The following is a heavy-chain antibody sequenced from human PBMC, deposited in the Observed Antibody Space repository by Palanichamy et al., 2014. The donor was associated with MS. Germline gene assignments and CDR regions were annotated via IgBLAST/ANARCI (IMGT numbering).Heavy chain of an antibody. CDR2: INSDGSST. J-gene: IGHJ5*02. V-gene: IGHV3-74*01. Sequence: EVQLVESGGGLVQPGGSLRLSCAASGFTFSSYWMHWVRRAPGKGLVWVSRINSDGSSTSYADSVKGRFTISRDNAKNTLYLQMNSLRAEDTAVYYCARNRYNWNYVVWFDPWGQGTLVTVSS. CDR1: GFTFSSYW. CDR3: ARNRYNWNYVVWFDP. D-gene: IGHD1-7*01.